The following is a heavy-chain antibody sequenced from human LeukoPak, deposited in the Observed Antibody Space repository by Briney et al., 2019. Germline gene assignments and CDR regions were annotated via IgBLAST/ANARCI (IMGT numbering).Heavy chain of an antibody. CDR2: IYPGDSDT. CDR3: ATYDYGSGSYYPDDFFDY. CDR1: GYSFTSYW. V-gene: IGHV5-51*01. Sequence: GESLKISCKGSGYSFTSYWIGWVRQMPGKGLEWMGIIYPGDSDTRYSPSFQGQVTISADKSISTAYLQWSSLKASDTAMYYCATYDYGSGSYYPDDFFDYWGRGTLVTVSS. J-gene: IGHJ4*02. D-gene: IGHD3-10*01.